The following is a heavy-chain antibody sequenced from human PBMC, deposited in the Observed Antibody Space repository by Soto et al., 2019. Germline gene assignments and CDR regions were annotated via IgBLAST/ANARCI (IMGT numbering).Heavy chain of an antibody. CDR1: GYSFNTYW. CDR2: ISPGDSET. CDR3: ARHGNSGPEDTLDV. Sequence: LGESLKISCKGSGYSFNTYWIGWVRQMPGKGLEWMGIISPGDSETRYNPSFQGQVTISADKSLTTAYLQWSSLKASDTAMYYCARHGNSGPEDTLDVWGQGTTVTVSS. D-gene: IGHD6-19*01. J-gene: IGHJ6*02. V-gene: IGHV5-51*01.